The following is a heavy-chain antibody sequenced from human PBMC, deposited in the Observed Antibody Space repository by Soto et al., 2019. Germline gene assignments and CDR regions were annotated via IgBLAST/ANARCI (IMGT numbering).Heavy chain of an antibody. CDR2: MNPNSGNT. CDR1: GYTFTSYD. Sequence: ASVKVSCKASGYTFTSYDINWVRQATGQGLEWMGWMNPNSGNTGYAQKFQGRVTMTRNTSISTAYMELSSLRSEDTAVYYCARCGGDSSSGPYVDDYYYRMDVWGQGTTVTVSS. V-gene: IGHV1-8*01. D-gene: IGHD6-13*01. CDR3: ARCGGDSSSGPYVDDYYYRMDV. J-gene: IGHJ6*02.